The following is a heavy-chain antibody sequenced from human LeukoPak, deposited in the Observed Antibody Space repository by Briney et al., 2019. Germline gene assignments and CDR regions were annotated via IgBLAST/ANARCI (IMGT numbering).Heavy chain of an antibody. CDR1: GGSISSSGYY. CDR3: ARRKGGYALN. V-gene: IGHV4-39*07. D-gene: IGHD5-12*01. CDR2: INHSGST. Sequence: SETLSLTCTVSGGSISSSGYYWSWIRQPPGKGLEWIGEINHSGSTNYNPSLKSRVTISVDTSKNQFSLKLSSVTAADTAVYYCARRKGGYALNWGQGTLVTVSS. J-gene: IGHJ4*02.